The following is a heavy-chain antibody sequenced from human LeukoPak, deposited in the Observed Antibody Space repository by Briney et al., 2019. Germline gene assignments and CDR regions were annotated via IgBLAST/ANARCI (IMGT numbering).Heavy chain of an antibody. J-gene: IGHJ4*02. CDR3: AKDPGASSSSSHTSY. Sequence: PGGSLRLSCAASGFTFSSYGMSWVRQAPGKGLEWVSAISGSGGSTYYADSVKGRFTISRDNSKNTLYLQMNSLRAEDTAVYYCAKDPGASSSSSHTSYWGQGTLVTVSS. D-gene: IGHD6-13*01. V-gene: IGHV3-23*01. CDR1: GFTFSSYG. CDR2: ISGSGGST.